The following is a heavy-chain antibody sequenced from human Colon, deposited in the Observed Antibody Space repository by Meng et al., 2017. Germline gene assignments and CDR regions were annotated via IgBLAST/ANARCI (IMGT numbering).Heavy chain of an antibody. J-gene: IGHJ6*02. CDR1: GFTFSSFA. V-gene: IGHV3-30*15. CDR2: MSYDGSRQ. D-gene: IGHD5-24*01. Sequence: GGSLRLSCAASGFTFSSFAMNWVRQAPGKGLEWVAMMSYDGSRQTYADSVRGRFTISRDNSKNTLFLQMSSLRAEDTAVYYCAKSHATMYYYGMDVWGQETTVTVSS. CDR3: AKSHATMYYYGMDV.